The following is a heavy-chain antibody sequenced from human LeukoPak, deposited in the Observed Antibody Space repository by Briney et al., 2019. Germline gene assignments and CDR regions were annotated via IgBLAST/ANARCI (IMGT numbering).Heavy chain of an antibody. Sequence: GGSLRLSCAASGFTFSSYSMNWVRQAPGKGLEWVSSIGSRSTYTYSADSVKGRFTISRDNAKNSLYLQMNSLRAEDTAVYYCAKFAGYCSSTSCSNDAFDIWGQGTMVTVSS. D-gene: IGHD2-2*01. V-gene: IGHV3-21*01. CDR3: AKFAGYCSSTSCSNDAFDI. CDR1: GFTFSSYS. CDR2: IGSRSTYT. J-gene: IGHJ3*02.